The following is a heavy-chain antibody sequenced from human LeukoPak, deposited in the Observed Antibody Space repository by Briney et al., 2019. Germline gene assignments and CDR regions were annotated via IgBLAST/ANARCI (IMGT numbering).Heavy chain of an antibody. J-gene: IGHJ4*02. CDR1: GFTFSCYA. CDR2: ISGSGGST. V-gene: IGHV3-23*01. D-gene: IGHD3-10*01. Sequence: GGSLRLSCAASGFTFSCYAMSWVRQAPGKGLEWVSAISGSGGSTYYADSVKGRFTISRDNSKNTLYLQMNSLRAEDTAVYYCAKDLTVMVRGVIPSFDYWGQGTLVPVSS. CDR3: AKDLTVMVRGVIPSFDY.